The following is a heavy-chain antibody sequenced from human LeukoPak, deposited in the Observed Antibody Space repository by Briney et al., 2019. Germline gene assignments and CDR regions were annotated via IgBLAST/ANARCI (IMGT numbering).Heavy chain of an antibody. V-gene: IGHV3-72*01. CDR1: GFTFTHHY. J-gene: IGHJ4*02. Sequence: PGGSLTLSCAASGFTFTHHYMDWVRQAPGMGLEWIARTTNTPNAYTTAYAASVRGRFTVSRDDSKSLLHLQMSSLKTDDTAVYYCGRDTATAIDYWGRGTLVTVSS. CDR2: TTNTPNAYTT. CDR3: GRDTATAIDY. D-gene: IGHD5-18*01.